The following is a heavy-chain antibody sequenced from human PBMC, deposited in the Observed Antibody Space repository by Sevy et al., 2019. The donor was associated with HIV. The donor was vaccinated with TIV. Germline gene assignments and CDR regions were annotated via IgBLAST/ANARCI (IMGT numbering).Heavy chain of an antibody. V-gene: IGHV3-21*01. Sequence: GGSLRLSCVGSGFNFNKHFMVWVRQAPGRGLQWVSSISSCSGYIFYSDSVRGRFTISRDNAKNSLFLEMNNLGVEDTAVYYCTREASAAGTSFGLDVWGQGTTVTVSS. J-gene: IGHJ6*02. CDR3: TREASAAGTSFGLDV. CDR2: ISSCSGYI. CDR1: GFNFNKHF. D-gene: IGHD6-13*01.